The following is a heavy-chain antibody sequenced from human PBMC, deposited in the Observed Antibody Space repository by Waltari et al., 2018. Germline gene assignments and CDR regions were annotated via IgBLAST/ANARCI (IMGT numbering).Heavy chain of an antibody. CDR1: GFTFSSYG. V-gene: IGHV3-33*08. CDR3: ARERMRYCSSTSCYIFQH. J-gene: IGHJ1*01. D-gene: IGHD2-2*02. Sequence: QVQLVESGGGVVQPGRSLRLSCAASGFTFSSYGMPGVRQAPGKGLWWVAVIWYDGSNKYYADSVKGRFTISRENSKNTLYLQMNSLRAEDTAVYYCARERMRYCSSTSCYIFQHWGQGTLVTVSS. CDR2: IWYDGSNK.